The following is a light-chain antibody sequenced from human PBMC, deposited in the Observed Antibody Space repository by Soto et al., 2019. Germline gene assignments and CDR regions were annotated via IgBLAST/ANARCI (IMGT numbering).Light chain of an antibody. CDR2: ATN. Sequence: QSVLTQPPSVSAAPGQKVTISCSGSGSNIGTNDVSWYLHLPGAAPKLLMYATNKRPSGIPDRFSGSKSGTSATLGITGLQTGDEADYFCGTWDTRLSVVGVGGGSKVTVL. CDR3: GTWDTRLSVVG. J-gene: IGLJ2*01. V-gene: IGLV1-51*01. CDR1: GSNIGTND.